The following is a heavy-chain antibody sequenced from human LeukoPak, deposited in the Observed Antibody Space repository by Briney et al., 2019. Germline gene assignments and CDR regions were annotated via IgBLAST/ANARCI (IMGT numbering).Heavy chain of an antibody. J-gene: IGHJ5*02. CDR1: GYTFTSYG. CDR2: INPNSGGT. D-gene: IGHD3-10*01. V-gene: IGHV1-2*02. Sequence: ASVKVSCKASGYTFTSYGISWVRQAPGQGLEWMGWINPNSGGTNYAQKFQGRVTMTRDTSISTAYMELSRLRSDDTAVYYCARSARVDWFGVGGSWFDPWGQGTLVTVSS. CDR3: ARSARVDWFGVGGSWFDP.